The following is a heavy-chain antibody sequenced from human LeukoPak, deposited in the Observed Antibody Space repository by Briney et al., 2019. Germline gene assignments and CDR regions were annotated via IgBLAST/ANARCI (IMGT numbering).Heavy chain of an antibody. Sequence: SETLSLTCTISGGSISSYYWSWIRQPPGKGLEWIGYIYYSGSTNYNPSLKSRVTISVDTSKNKFSLKLSSVTAADTAVYYCARHRYYDILTGYYEGFDPWGQGTLVTVSS. CDR2: IYYSGST. CDR3: ARHRYYDILTGYYEGFDP. D-gene: IGHD3-9*01. CDR1: GGSISSYY. V-gene: IGHV4-59*08. J-gene: IGHJ5*02.